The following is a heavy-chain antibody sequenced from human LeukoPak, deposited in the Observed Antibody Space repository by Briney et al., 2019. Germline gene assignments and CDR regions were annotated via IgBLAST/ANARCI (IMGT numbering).Heavy chain of an antibody. V-gene: IGHV3-33*01. CDR3: TRYNNDHFDY. CDR1: GLPFGAFA. CDR2: IAYDGSRA. D-gene: IGHD1-14*01. J-gene: IGHJ4*02. Sequence: GGPRGSSVEGPGLPFGAFASHGSAKTPAKGREWVAVIAYDGSRAFYADSVKGRFTISRDNSKNTMSVQMDDLRAEDTAVYYCTRYNNDHFDYWGQGTLVTVSS.